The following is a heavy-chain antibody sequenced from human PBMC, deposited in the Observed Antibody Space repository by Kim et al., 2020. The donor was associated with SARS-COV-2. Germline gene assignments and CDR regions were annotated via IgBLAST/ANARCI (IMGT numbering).Heavy chain of an antibody. J-gene: IGHJ3*02. D-gene: IGHD1-26*01. Sequence: SETLSLTCAVYGGSFSGYYWSWIRQPPGKGLEWIGEINHSGSTNYNPSLKSRVTISVDTSKNQFSLKLSSVTAADTAVYYCARREGAFDIWGQGTMVTVSS. CDR3: ARREGAFDI. V-gene: IGHV4-34*01. CDR2: INHSGST. CDR1: GGSFSGYY.